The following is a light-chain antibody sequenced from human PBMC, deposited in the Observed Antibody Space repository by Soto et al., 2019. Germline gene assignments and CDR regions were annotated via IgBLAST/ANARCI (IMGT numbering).Light chain of an antibody. CDR1: SSDVGAYNY. CDR2: DVS. V-gene: IGLV2-11*01. CDR3: CSYAGIYV. Sequence: QSVPTQPRSVSGSPGQSVTVSCTGTSSDVGAYNYVSWYQQHPGEAPKLMIYDVSKRPSGVPDRFSGSKSGNTASLTISGLQADDEADYYCCSYAGIYVFGTGTKVTVL. J-gene: IGLJ1*01.